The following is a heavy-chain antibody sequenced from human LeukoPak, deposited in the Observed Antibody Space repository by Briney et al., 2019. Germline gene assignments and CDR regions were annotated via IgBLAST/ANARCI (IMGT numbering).Heavy chain of an antibody. CDR3: AKINNNDDY. CDR1: GFTFTTFG. V-gene: IGHV3-30*18. Sequence: PGRSLRLSCAASGFTFTTFGIHWVRQAPGKGLEWVAAISPHGDIEYYTDSVKGRFTISRDNSKNMIYRQMNSLRGEDSAVYYCAKINNNDDYWGQGNLVTVSS. J-gene: IGHJ4*02. D-gene: IGHD1/OR15-1a*01. CDR2: ISPHGDIE.